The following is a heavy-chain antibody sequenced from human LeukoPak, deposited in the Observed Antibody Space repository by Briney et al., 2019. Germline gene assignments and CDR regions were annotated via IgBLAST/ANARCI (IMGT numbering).Heavy chain of an antibody. CDR3: AKANSWELPNDGSVY. Sequence: GGSLRLSCAASGFTFSSYAMSWVRQAPGKGLEWVSAISGSGGSTYYADSVKGRFTISRGNSKNTLYLQMNSLRAEDTAVYYCAKANSWELPNDGSVYGGQGTRVTVSS. J-gene: IGHJ4*02. CDR1: GFTFSSYA. D-gene: IGHD1-26*01. V-gene: IGHV3-23*01. CDR2: ISGSGGST.